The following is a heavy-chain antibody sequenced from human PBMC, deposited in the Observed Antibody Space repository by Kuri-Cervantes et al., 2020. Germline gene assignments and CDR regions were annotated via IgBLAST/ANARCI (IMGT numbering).Heavy chain of an antibody. Sequence: GESLKISCAASGLTFSSYAMSWVRQAPGKGLEWVSAISGSGGSTYYADSVKGRFTISRDNAKNSLYLQMNSLRAEDTAVYYCARDTNPATYYDILTGYYYYYYGMDVWGQGTTVTVSS. J-gene: IGHJ6*02. V-gene: IGHV3-23*01. CDR1: GLTFSSYA. CDR2: ISGSGGST. D-gene: IGHD3-9*01. CDR3: ARDTNPATYYDILTGYYYYYYGMDV.